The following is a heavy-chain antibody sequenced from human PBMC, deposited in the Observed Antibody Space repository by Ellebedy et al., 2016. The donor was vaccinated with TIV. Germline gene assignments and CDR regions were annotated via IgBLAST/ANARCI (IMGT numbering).Heavy chain of an antibody. V-gene: IGHV1-18*01. CDR2: ISAYNGNT. D-gene: IGHD3-10*01. J-gene: IGHJ4*02. Sequence: AASVKVSCKASGYTFTSYGISWVRQAPGQGLEWMGWISAYNGNTNYAQKLQGRVTMTTDTSTSTAYMELRSLRSDDTAVYYCARDLGFGELLSPFDYWGQGTLVTVSS. CDR1: GYTFTSYG. CDR3: ARDLGFGELLSPFDY.